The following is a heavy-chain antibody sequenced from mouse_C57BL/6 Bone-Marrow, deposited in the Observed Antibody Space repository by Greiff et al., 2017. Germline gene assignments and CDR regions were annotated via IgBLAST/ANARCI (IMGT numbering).Heavy chain of an antibody. CDR3: ARRVLRAWFAY. Sequence: VQLQQSGAELARPGASVKMSCKASGYTFTSYTMHWVKQRPGQGLEWIGYINPSSGYTKYNQKFKDKDTLTADKSSSTAYMQLSSLTSEVSAVXCCARRVLRAWFAYWGQGTLVTVSA. J-gene: IGHJ3*01. D-gene: IGHD1-1*01. CDR1: GYTFTSYT. CDR2: INPSSGYT. V-gene: IGHV1-4*01.